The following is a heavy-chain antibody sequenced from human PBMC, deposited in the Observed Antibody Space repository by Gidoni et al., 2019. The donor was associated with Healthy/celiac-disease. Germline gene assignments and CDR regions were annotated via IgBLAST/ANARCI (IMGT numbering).Heavy chain of an antibody. J-gene: IGHJ4*02. V-gene: IGHV4-61*02. Sequence: QVQLQESGPGLVKPSQTLSLTCTVSGGSISSGSYYWSWIRQPAGKGLEWIGRIYTSGSTNYNPSLKSRVTISVDTSKNQFSLKLSSVTAADTAVYYCARDEAYFGSQDVWGQGTLVTVSS. CDR1: GGSISSGSYY. D-gene: IGHD3-3*01. CDR3: ARDEAYFGSQDV. CDR2: IYTSGST.